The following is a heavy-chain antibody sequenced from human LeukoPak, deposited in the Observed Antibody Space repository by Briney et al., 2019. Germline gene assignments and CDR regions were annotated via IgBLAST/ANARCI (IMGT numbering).Heavy chain of an antibody. V-gene: IGHV3-15*01. CDR3: TTWNY. CDR2: IKSKTDNGTI. Sequence: GGSLRLSCAASGFTFSSYSMNWVRQAPGKGLDWVGRIKSKTDNGTIDYAAPVKGRFTISRDDSKNTLYLQMNSLKTEDTAVYYCTTWNYWGQGTLVTVSS. J-gene: IGHJ4*02. CDR1: GFTFSSYS.